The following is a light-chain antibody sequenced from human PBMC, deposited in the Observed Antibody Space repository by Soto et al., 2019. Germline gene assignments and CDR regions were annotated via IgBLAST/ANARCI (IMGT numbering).Light chain of an antibody. CDR3: QQYGSFSPIT. CDR2: KAS. V-gene: IGKV1-5*03. J-gene: IGKJ4*01. CDR1: QSFSTW. Sequence: DIQMTQSPSTLSASVGDTVTITCRASQSFSTWLAWYQQKPGRAPKLLIYKASTLESGVPARFSGSGSGTEFTLSISRLQTDDFATYYCQQYGSFSPITFGGGTKVDIK.